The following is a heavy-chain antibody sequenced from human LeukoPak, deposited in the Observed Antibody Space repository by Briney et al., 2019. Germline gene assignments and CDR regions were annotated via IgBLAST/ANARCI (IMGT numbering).Heavy chain of an antibody. CDR1: GFSISKYA. CDR2: ISYDGSNK. J-gene: IGHJ6*03. D-gene: IGHD4-17*01. CDR3: ARPHLSYGDIRDFYYYYMDV. V-gene: IGHV3-30*04. Sequence: GGSLRLSCAASGFSISKYAMHWVRQAPGKGLEWVAIISYDGSNKYYADSVKGRFTISTDNSKNTVYLQMNSLRAEDTAVYYCARPHLSYGDIRDFYYYYMDVWGKGTTVTVSS.